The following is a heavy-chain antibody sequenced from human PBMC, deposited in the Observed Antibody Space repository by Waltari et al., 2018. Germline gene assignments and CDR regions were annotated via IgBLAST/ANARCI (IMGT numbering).Heavy chain of an antibody. CDR3: ARGSRYSSSWLDY. Sequence: QVQLQESGPGLVKPSETLSLTCTVSGGTISSYYWSWIRPPPGKGLAWTGYIYYSGGTNYNPALTGRGTLSVDTSKNQFSLKLSSVTAADTAVYYCARGSRYSSSWLDYWGQGALVTVSS. J-gene: IGHJ4*02. D-gene: IGHD6-13*01. V-gene: IGHV4-59*01. CDR2: IYYSGGT. CDR1: GGTISSYY.